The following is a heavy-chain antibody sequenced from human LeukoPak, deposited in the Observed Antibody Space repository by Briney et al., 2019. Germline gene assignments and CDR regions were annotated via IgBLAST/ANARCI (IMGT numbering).Heavy chain of an antibody. CDR3: ARDRTDIVVVPAAGPNDAFDI. CDR2: IWYDGSNK. Sequence: GRSLRLSCAASGFTSSSYGMHWVRQAPGKGLEWVAVIWYDGSNKYYADSVKGRFTISRDNSKNTLYLQMNSLRAEDTAVYYCARDRTDIVVVPAAGPNDAFDIWGQGTMVTVSS. D-gene: IGHD2-2*01. CDR1: GFTSSSYG. J-gene: IGHJ3*02. V-gene: IGHV3-33*01.